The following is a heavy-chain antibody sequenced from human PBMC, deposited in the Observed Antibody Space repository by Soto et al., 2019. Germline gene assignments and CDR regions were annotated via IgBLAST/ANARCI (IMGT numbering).Heavy chain of an antibody. J-gene: IGHJ4*02. Sequence: EVQLVDSGGGLVQPGGSLRLSCAASGFIFSNYVMSWVRQAPGKGLEWVSSISDFGGTSYYADSVKGRCTISIDNYKNRLYLQMKILSAKDTDIAYCAKPPRAILTLDYWGQGTLVTVSS. CDR1: GFIFSNYV. V-gene: IGHV3-23*04. CDR3: AKPPRAILTLDY. CDR2: ISDFGGTS.